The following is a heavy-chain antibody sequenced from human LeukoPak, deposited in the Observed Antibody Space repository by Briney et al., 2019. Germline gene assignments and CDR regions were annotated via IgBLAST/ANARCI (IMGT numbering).Heavy chain of an antibody. CDR3: ARDPMVRGFEPEYYFDY. V-gene: IGHV1-24*01. J-gene: IGHJ4*02. CDR1: GYTLTELS. Sequence: ASVKVSCKVSGYTLTELSMHWVRQAPGKGLEWMGGFDPEDGETIYAQKFQGRVTMTEDTSTDTAYMELSSLRSEDTAVYYCARDPMVRGFEPEYYFDYWGQGTLVTVSS. CDR2: FDPEDGET. D-gene: IGHD3-10*01.